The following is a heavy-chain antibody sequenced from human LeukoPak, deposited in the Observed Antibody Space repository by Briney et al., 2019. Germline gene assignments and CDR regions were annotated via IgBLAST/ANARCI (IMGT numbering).Heavy chain of an antibody. V-gene: IGHV3-33*06. Sequence: PGGSLRLSCAASGFTFSSYGMHRVRQAPGKGLEWVAVIWYDGSNKYYADSVKGRFTISRDNSKNTLYLQMNSLRAEDTAVYYCAKADSGWPLDYWGQGTLVTVSS. J-gene: IGHJ4*02. CDR2: IWYDGSNK. D-gene: IGHD6-19*01. CDR3: AKADSGWPLDY. CDR1: GFTFSSYG.